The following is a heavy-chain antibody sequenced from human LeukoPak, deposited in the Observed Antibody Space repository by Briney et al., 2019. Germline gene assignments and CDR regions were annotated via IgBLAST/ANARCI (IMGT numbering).Heavy chain of an antibody. CDR3: ARVEFVMTTVTTNWFDP. CDR2: IYHSGST. Sequence: PSQTLSLTCAVSGGSISSGGYSWSWIRQPPGKGLEWIGYIYHSGSTYYNPSLKSRVTISVDRSKNQFSLKLSSVTAADTAVYYCARVEFVMTTVTTNWFDPWGQGTLVTVSS. D-gene: IGHD4-17*01. J-gene: IGHJ5*02. CDR1: GGSISSGGYS. V-gene: IGHV4-30-2*01.